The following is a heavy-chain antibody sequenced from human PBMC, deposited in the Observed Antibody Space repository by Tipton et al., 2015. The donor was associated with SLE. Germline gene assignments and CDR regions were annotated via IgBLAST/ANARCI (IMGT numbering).Heavy chain of an antibody. D-gene: IGHD6-19*01. CDR2: IYYSGST. V-gene: IGHV4-59*11. CDR3: ARVWAVAGLLFDY. Sequence: TLSLTCTVSGGSISSHYWSWIRQPPGKGLEWIGYIYYSGSTNYNPPLKSRVTISVDTSKNQFSLKLSSVTAADTAVYYCARVWAVAGLLFDYWGQGTLVTVSS. CDR1: GGSISSHY. J-gene: IGHJ4*02.